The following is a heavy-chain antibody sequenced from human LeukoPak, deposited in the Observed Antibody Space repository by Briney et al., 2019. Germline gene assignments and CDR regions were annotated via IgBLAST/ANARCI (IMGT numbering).Heavy chain of an antibody. Sequence: ASVKVSCKASGYTFTSYGISWVRQAPGQGLEWMGWISAYNGNTNYAQKLQGRVTMTTDTSTSTACMELRSLRSDDTAVYYCASFRDIVVVPAAIESFDIWGQGTMVTVSS. CDR2: ISAYNGNT. J-gene: IGHJ3*02. CDR3: ASFRDIVVVPAAIESFDI. CDR1: GYTFTSYG. V-gene: IGHV1-18*01. D-gene: IGHD2-2*01.